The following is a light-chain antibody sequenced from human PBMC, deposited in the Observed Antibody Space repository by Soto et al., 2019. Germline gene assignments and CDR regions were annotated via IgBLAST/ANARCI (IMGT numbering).Light chain of an antibody. V-gene: IGLV1-47*01. Sequence: QSVLTQPPSASGTPGQRVTISCSGSSPNIGSNYVYWYQQLPGTAPKLLIYRNNQRPSGVPDRFSGSKSGTSASLASSGLRSEDEADYYCAAWDDSLSGPVFGGGTKVTVL. CDR2: RNN. CDR3: AAWDDSLSGPV. CDR1: SPNIGSNY. J-gene: IGLJ2*01.